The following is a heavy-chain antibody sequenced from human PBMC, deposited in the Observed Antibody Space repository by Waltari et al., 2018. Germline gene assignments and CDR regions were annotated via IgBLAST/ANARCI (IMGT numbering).Heavy chain of an antibody. J-gene: IGHJ4*02. CDR1: GFTFSSYA. CDR3: ARSVEDSYGFLFDY. CDR2: RSYDRSNK. D-gene: IGHD5-18*01. V-gene: IGHV3-30-3*01. Sequence: QVQLVASGGGVVQPGRSLRLACASSGFTFSSYAMHGCGQAPGKGWEWVAVRSYDRSNKYYADSVKGRFTISRYNSKNSLYLQMNILRAEDTAVYYCARSVEDSYGFLFDYWGQGTLVTVSS.